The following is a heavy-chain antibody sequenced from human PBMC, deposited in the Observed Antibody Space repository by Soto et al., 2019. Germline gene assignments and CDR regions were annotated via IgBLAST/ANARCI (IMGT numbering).Heavy chain of an antibody. V-gene: IGHV3-30-3*01. CDR3: ARDRYYYGSGSYSSGGY. CDR1: GFTFSSYA. Sequence: QVQLVESGGGVVQPGRSLRLSCAASGFTFSSYAMHWVRQAPGKGLEWVAVISYDGSNKYYADSVKGRFTISRDNSKNPLSLEMNSLRAEDTAVYYCARDRYYYGSGSYSSGGYWGQGTLVTVSS. D-gene: IGHD3-10*01. J-gene: IGHJ4*02. CDR2: ISYDGSNK.